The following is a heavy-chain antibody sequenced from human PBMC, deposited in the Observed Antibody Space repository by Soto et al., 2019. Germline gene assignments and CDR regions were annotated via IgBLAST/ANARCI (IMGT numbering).Heavy chain of an antibody. J-gene: IGHJ5*02. CDR3: AREPTTAGTGNWFDP. V-gene: IGHV4-4*07. D-gene: IGHD6-13*01. Sequence: VQLQESGPGLVKPSETLSLICTVSGGSISSDYLSWIRQPAGKGLEWIGRVYTSGYSNSNPSLKSRVTMSVDTSKKQFSLNLSSVTAADTAVYYCAREPTTAGTGNWFDPWGQGTLVTVSS. CDR2: VYTSGYS. CDR1: GGSISSDY.